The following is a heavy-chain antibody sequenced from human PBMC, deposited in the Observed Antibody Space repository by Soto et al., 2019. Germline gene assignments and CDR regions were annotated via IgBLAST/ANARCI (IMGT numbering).Heavy chain of an antibody. CDR2: VYYGGST. CDR1: GGSVSNSY. J-gene: IGHJ4*02. Sequence: SETLSLTCTVSGGSVSNSYWGWIRQPPGKGLEWVAYVYYGGSTNYNPSLGSRVTISVDKSKNQFSLKMTSVTGADTAVYYCARGRSREWELLVQYFDYWGQGTLVTVSS. V-gene: IGHV4-59*02. CDR3: ARGRSREWELLVQYFDY. D-gene: IGHD1-26*01.